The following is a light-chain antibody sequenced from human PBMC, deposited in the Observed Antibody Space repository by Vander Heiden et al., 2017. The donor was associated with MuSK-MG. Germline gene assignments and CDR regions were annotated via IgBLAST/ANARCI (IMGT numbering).Light chain of an antibody. CDR3: QQSYSTPLT. V-gene: IGKV1-39*01. J-gene: IGKJ4*01. Sequence: DIQMTQSPSSLSASVGDRVTITCRASQGIFSSLKWYQQKPGKAPKLLVYAASSLQRGVPSRFSGSGSGTDFTLTISSLQPEDFATYYCQQSYSTPLTFGGGTKVEIK. CDR1: QGIFSS. CDR2: AAS.